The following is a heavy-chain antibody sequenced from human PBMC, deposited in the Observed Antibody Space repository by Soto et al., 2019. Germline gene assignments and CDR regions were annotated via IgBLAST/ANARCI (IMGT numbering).Heavy chain of an antibody. CDR2: INHSGST. V-gene: IGHV4-34*01. CDR3: ARGDIVATIGVYYYYGMDV. J-gene: IGHJ6*02. CDR1: GGPFSGYY. D-gene: IGHD5-12*01. Sequence: SETLSLTCAVYGGPFSGYYWSWIRQPPGKGLEWIGEINHSGSTNYNPSLKSRVTISVDTSKNQFSLKLSSVTAADTAVYYCARGDIVATIGVYYYYGMDVWGQGTTVT.